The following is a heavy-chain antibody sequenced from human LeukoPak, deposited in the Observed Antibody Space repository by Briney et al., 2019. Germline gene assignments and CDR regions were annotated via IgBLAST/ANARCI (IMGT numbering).Heavy chain of an antibody. V-gene: IGHV3-74*01. Sequence: GGSLRLSCAASGFTFSSYWMHWVRQAPGKGLVWVSRINSDGSSTSYADSVKGRFTISRGSAKNTLYLQMNSLRAEDTAVYYCARDLTLGGNDAFDIWGQGTMVTVSS. CDR1: GFTFSSYW. J-gene: IGHJ3*02. CDR3: ARDLTLGGNDAFDI. D-gene: IGHD2-15*01. CDR2: INSDGSST.